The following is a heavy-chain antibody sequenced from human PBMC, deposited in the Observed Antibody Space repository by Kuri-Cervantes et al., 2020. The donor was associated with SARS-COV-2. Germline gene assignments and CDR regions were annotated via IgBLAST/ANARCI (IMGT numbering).Heavy chain of an antibody. D-gene: IGHD3-3*01. V-gene: IGHV3-11*06. CDR3: ARDTRAFSWRAPQRSPYMDD. J-gene: IGHJ6*04. CDR1: GFSFSNSY. CDR2: ISGTSTYT. Sequence: GESLKISCAASGFSFSNSYMSWIRQAPGKGLEWLSYISGTSTYTYYAESVKGRFTISRDNAKNSLYLQMSSLRAEDTAFYYCARDTRAFSWRAPQRSPYMDDWGKGTTVTVSS.